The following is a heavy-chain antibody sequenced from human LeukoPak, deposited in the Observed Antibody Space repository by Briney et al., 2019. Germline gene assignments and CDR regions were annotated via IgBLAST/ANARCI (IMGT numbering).Heavy chain of an antibody. CDR2: IIPIFGTA. J-gene: IGHJ6*02. Sequence: GASVKVSCKASGGTFSSYAISWVRQAPGQGLEWMGGIIPIFGTANYAQKFQGRVTITTDESTSTAYMELSSLRSEDTAVYYCARGMGSGWALYGMDVWGQGTTVTVSS. V-gene: IGHV1-69*05. CDR1: GGTFSSYA. CDR3: ARGMGSGWALYGMDV. D-gene: IGHD6-19*01.